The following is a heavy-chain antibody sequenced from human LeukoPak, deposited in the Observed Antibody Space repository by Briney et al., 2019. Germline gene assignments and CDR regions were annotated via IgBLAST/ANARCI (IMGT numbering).Heavy chain of an antibody. Sequence: GESLKISCKGSGYSFTSYWIGWVRQMPGKGLGWMGIIYPGDSDTRYSPSFQGQVTISADKSISTAYLQWSSLKASDTAMYYCARRRPDCSGGSCYTNWFDPWGQGTLVTVSS. D-gene: IGHD2-15*01. CDR3: ARRRPDCSGGSCYTNWFDP. CDR2: IYPGDSDT. V-gene: IGHV5-51*01. J-gene: IGHJ5*02. CDR1: GYSFTSYW.